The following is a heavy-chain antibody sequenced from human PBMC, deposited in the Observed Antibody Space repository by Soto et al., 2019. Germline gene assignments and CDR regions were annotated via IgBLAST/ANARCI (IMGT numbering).Heavy chain of an antibody. D-gene: IGHD3-10*01. CDR3: ARLSMVRGVMAWFDP. Sequence: EESLKISCKGSGYSFTSYWISWVRQMPGKGLEWMGRIDPSDSYTNYSPSFQGHVTISADKSISTAYLQWSSLKASDTAMYYCARLSMVRGVMAWFDPWGQGTLVTVSS. J-gene: IGHJ5*02. CDR1: GYSFTSYW. CDR2: IDPSDSYT. V-gene: IGHV5-10-1*01.